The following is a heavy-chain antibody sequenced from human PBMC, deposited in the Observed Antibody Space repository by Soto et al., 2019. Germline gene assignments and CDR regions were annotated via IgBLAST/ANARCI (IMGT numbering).Heavy chain of an antibody. CDR3: ATSSLRCSSTSCYRLYYFDY. CDR2: INPNSGGT. J-gene: IGHJ4*01. V-gene: IGHV1-2*02. D-gene: IGHD2-2*02. Sequence: ASVKVSCKASGYTFTGYYMHWVRQAPGQGLEWMGWINPNSGGTNYAQKFQGRVTMTRDTSISTAYMELSRLRSDDTAVYYCATSSLRCSSTSCYRLYYFDYCGHRTLVTVSS. CDR1: GYTFTGYY.